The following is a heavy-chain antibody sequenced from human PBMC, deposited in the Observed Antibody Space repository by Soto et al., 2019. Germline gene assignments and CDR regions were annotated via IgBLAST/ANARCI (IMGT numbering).Heavy chain of an antibody. D-gene: IGHD3-3*01. J-gene: IGHJ4*02. V-gene: IGHV3-30-3*01. CDR1: GVTFSSYA. Sequence: QVQLVESGGGVVQPGRSLRLSCAASGVTFSSYAMHWVRQAPGKGLEWVAVISYDGSNKYYADSVKGRFTISRDNSKNTLYLQMNSLRAEDTAVYYCARANDFWSDFDYWGQGTLVTVSS. CDR3: ARANDFWSDFDY. CDR2: ISYDGSNK.